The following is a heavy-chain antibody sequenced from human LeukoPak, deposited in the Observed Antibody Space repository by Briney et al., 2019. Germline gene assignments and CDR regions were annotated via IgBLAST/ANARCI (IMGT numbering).Heavy chain of an antibody. Sequence: SETLSLTCTVSGGSISSGSYYWGWIRQPPGKGLEWIGNIYYSGSTYYNPSLKSRVSISVDTSKNQFSLKLTSVTAADTAVYYCARGVAPSIAAAGTILSFDYWGQGTLVTVSS. J-gene: IGHJ4*02. D-gene: IGHD6-13*01. CDR1: GGSISSGSYY. V-gene: IGHV4-39*07. CDR3: ARGVAPSIAAAGTILSFDY. CDR2: IYYSGST.